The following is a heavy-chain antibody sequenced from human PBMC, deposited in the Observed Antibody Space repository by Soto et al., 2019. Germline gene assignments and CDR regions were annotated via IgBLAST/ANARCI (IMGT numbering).Heavy chain of an antibody. CDR3: AKVNFGEHPHCDY. V-gene: IGHV3-9*01. CDR1: GFRFGEYA. D-gene: IGHD4-17*01. J-gene: IGHJ4*03. Sequence: EVQLVESGGGLVRPGRSLRLSCAASGFRFGEYAMPWVRQAPGKGLEWVSGISWNSDKIDYEDSVRGRFTISRDRAENSLDLEMDRLRGEGTACYCCAKVNFGEHPHCDYLGHGSLVTVSS. CDR2: ISWNSDKI.